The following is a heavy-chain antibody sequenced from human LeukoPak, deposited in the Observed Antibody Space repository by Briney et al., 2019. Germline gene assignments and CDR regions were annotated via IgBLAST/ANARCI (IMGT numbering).Heavy chain of an antibody. CDR1: GFTFSSDA. D-gene: IGHD5-24*01. Sequence: GGSLRLSCAASGFTFSSDAMSWVRQAPGKGLEWVSAISGGSTYYAGSVKGRFTISRDNSKNTLYLQMNSLRAEDTAVYYCAKDGRWLPRWTDYWGQGTLVTVSS. CDR2: ISGGST. V-gene: IGHV3-23*01. CDR3: AKDGRWLPRWTDY. J-gene: IGHJ4*02.